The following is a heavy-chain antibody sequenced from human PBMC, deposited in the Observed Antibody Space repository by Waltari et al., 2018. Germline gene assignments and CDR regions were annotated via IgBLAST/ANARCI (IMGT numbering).Heavy chain of an antibody. J-gene: IGHJ4*02. V-gene: IGHV1-8*01. D-gene: IGHD3-22*01. Sequence: QVQLVQSGAEVKKPGASVKVSCKASGYAFTSYDINWVRQATGQGLEWMGGMNPNSGNTGYAQKVQGRVTMTRNTSISTAYMELSSLRSEDTAVYYCARWDYYDSSGCYHYWGQGTLVTVSS. CDR3: ARWDYYDSSGCYHY. CDR1: GYAFTSYD. CDR2: MNPNSGNT.